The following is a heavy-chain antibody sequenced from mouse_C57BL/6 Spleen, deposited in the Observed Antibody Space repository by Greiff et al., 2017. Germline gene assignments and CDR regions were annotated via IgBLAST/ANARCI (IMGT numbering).Heavy chain of an antibody. Sequence: QVQLQQPGAELVKPGASVKVSCKASGYTFTSYWMHWVKQRPGQGLEWIGRIHPSDSDTIYNQKFKGKATLTVDQSSSSAYMQLSSLTSEASAVYYCATLDSSGVIFDYWGQGTTLTVAA. CDR2: IHPSDSDT. V-gene: IGHV1-74*01. CDR1: GYTFTSYW. D-gene: IGHD3-2*02. J-gene: IGHJ2*01. CDR3: ATLDSSGVIFDY.